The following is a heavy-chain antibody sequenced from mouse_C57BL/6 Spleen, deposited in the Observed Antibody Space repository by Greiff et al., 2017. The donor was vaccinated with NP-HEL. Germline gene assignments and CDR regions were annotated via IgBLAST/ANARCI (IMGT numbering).Heavy chain of an antibody. J-gene: IGHJ1*03. CDR3: ARDYDYGYWYFEV. Sequence: VHVKQSGAELVRPGSSVKMSCKTSGYTFTSYGINWVKQRPGQGLEWIGYIYIGNGYTEYNEKFKGKATLTSDTSSSAAYMQLSSLTSEDSAIYFCARDYDYGYWYFEVWGTGTTVTVSS. V-gene: IGHV1-58*01. CDR1: GYTFTSYG. D-gene: IGHD2-4*01. CDR2: IYIGNGYT.